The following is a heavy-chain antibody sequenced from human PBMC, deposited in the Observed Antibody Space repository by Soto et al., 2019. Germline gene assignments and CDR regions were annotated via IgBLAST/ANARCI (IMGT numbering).Heavy chain of an antibody. CDR2: IDPSDSYT. Sequence: EVQLVQSGAEVKKPGESLRISCKGSGYSFTSYWISWVRQMPGKGLEWMGRIDPSDSYTNYSPSFQGHVTISADKSISTAYLQGSSLKASDTAMVYWSGQRYYSQYYYGMDGWGQGNTVTVFS. CDR3: SGQRYYSQYYYGMDG. CDR1: GYSFTSYW. V-gene: IGHV5-10-1*03. J-gene: IGHJ6*02. D-gene: IGHD1-26*01.